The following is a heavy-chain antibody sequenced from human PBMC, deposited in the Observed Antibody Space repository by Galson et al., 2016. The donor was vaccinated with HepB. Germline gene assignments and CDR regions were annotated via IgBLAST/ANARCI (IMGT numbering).Heavy chain of an antibody. Sequence: PALVKPTQTLTLTCTVSGFSLTSAWVGVTWIRQPPGKALEWLASIFSNGKESYTTSLKSRLTISTDTSKSQVVLTMTNMDPVDTATYHCARILNSRLTMVRGVAHLPDYWGQGTLVTVSS. CDR3: ARILNSRLTMVRGVAHLPDY. V-gene: IGHV2-26*01. J-gene: IGHJ4*02. D-gene: IGHD3-10*01. CDR2: IFSNGKE. CDR1: GFSLTSAWVG.